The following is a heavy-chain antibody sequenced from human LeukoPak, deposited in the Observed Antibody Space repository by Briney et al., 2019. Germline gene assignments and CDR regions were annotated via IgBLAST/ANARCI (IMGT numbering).Heavy chain of an antibody. CDR3: ARVAVSAREYFDY. V-gene: IGHV4-59*01. Sequence: SETLSLTCTVSGGSISSYYWSWIRQPPGKGLEWIGYIYYNGNTNYNPSLKGRVTISVDSSKNQFSLRLSSVTAADTAVYYCARVAVSAREYFDYWGQGALVTVSS. D-gene: IGHD2-21*02. J-gene: IGHJ4*02. CDR2: IYYNGNT. CDR1: GGSISSYY.